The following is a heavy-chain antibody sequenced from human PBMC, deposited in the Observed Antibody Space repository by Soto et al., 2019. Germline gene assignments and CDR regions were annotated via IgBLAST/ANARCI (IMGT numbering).Heavy chain of an antibody. CDR1: GFTFSSYG. Sequence: LRLSCAASGFTFSSYGMHWVRQAPGKGLEWVAVISYDGSNKYYADSVKGRFTISRDNSKNTLYLQMNSLRAEDTAVYYCAKEGPDSGSYRPDAFDIWGQGTMVTVSS. J-gene: IGHJ3*02. CDR3: AKEGPDSGSYRPDAFDI. CDR2: ISYDGSNK. D-gene: IGHD3-10*01. V-gene: IGHV3-30*18.